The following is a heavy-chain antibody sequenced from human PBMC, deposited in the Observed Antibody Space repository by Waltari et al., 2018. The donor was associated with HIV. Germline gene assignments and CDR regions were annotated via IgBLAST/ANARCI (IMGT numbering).Heavy chain of an antibody. CDR2: ISYDGSNK. Sequence: QVQLVESGGGVVQPGRSLRLSCAASGFTFSSYAMHWVRQAPGKGLEWVAVISYDGSNKYYAASVKGRFTISRDNSKNTLYLQMNSLRAEDTAVYYCARVSSSSSLGGMDVWGQGTTVTVSS. V-gene: IGHV3-30-3*01. D-gene: IGHD6-13*01. J-gene: IGHJ6*02. CDR3: ARVSSSSSLGGMDV. CDR1: GFTFSSYA.